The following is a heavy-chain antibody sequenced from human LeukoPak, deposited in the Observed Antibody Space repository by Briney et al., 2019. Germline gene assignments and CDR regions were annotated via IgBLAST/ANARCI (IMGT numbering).Heavy chain of an antibody. CDR1: GFTFSSYG. V-gene: IGHV3-30*18. D-gene: IGHD1-14*01. CDR3: AKGNRYAFDI. J-gene: IGHJ3*02. CDR2: ISYDGSNK. Sequence: GRSLRLSCAASGFTFSSYGMHRVRQAPGKGLEWVAVISYDGSNKYYADSVKGRFTISRDNSKNTLYLQMNSLRAEDTAVYYCAKGNRYAFDIWGQGTMVTVSS.